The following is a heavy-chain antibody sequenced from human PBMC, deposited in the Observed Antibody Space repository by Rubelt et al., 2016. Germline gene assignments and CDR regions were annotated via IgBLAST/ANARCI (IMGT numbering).Heavy chain of an antibody. CDR3: ARRRFGELLNYYYYYMDV. Sequence: GLEWIAFIFSTGAANYSPSLESRVTISVDTSKRQVSLKLNSVTAADTAVYYCARRRFGELLNYYYYYMDVWGKGTTVTVSS. D-gene: IGHD3-10*01. CDR2: IFSTGAA. J-gene: IGHJ6*03. V-gene: IGHV4-59*12.